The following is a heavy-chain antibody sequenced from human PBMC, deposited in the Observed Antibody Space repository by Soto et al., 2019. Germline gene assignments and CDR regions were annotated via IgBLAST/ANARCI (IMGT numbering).Heavy chain of an antibody. J-gene: IGHJ4*02. V-gene: IGHV3-74*01. CDR3: ARGIFGSGTANDY. D-gene: IGHD3-10*01. CDR1: GFTFSGSW. Sequence: EVQLVESGGGVVQPGGSLRLSCAASGFTFSGSWMHWVRQAPGKGLVWVSRINGDGSGTSYADFVKGRFTISRDDAKNTLFLQMNGLRAEDTAVYYCARGIFGSGTANDYRGQGTLVTVSS. CDR2: INGDGSGT.